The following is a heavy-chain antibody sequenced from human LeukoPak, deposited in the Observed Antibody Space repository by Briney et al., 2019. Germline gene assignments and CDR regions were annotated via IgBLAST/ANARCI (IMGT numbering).Heavy chain of an antibody. J-gene: IGHJ5*01. V-gene: IGHV6-1*01. CDR2: TFYRSKWYY. CDR3: AREVAIVRGVRNWFDS. Sequence: SQTLSLTCGISGDSVSSNDAAWSWIRQSPSRGLEWLGRTFYRSKWYYDYAASVRSRITINPDTSKSQFSLQLDSVTPEDTAVYYCAREVAIVRGVRNWFDSWGPGILVTVSS. D-gene: IGHD3-10*01. CDR1: GDSVSSNDAA.